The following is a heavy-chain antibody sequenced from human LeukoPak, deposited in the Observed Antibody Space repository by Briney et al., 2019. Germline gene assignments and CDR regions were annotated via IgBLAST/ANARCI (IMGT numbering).Heavy chain of an antibody. J-gene: IGHJ6*03. CDR3: ARSFLDYMDV. CDR2: IYKSGST. CDR1: GESINPYY. Sequence: PSETLSLTCTVSGESINPYYWSWIRQPAGKGLEWIGHIYKSGSTNYNPSLKSRVTMSLDTSKNQFSLKLRSVTAADTAVYFCARSFLDYMDVWGKGTTVTVSS. V-gene: IGHV4-4*07. D-gene: IGHD2/OR15-2a*01.